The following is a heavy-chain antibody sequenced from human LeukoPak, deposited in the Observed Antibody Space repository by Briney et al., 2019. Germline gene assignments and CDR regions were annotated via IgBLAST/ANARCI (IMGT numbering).Heavy chain of an antibody. D-gene: IGHD6-19*01. CDR3: ARDNAVTLDY. CDR2: ISSSSSYI. J-gene: IGHJ4*02. Sequence: GGSLRLSCAASGFTFSSYSMNWVRQAPGKGLEWVSSISSSSSYIYYADSVKGRFTTSRDNAKNSLYLQMNSLRAEDTAVYYCARDNAVTLDYWGQGTLVTVSS. V-gene: IGHV3-21*01. CDR1: GFTFSSYS.